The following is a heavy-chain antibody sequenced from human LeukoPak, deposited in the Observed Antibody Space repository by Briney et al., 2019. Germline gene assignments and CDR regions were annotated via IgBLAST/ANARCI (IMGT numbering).Heavy chain of an antibody. CDR1: GYTFTGYY. CDR3: ARGGCSSTSCYNEANWFDP. CDR2: INPNSGGT. Sequence: ASVKVSCKASGYTFTGYYMHWVRQAPGQGLEWMGWINPNSGGTNYAQKFQGRVTTTRDTSISTAYMELSRLRSDDTAVYYCARGGCSSTSCYNEANWFDPWGQGTLVTVSS. J-gene: IGHJ5*02. D-gene: IGHD2-2*02. V-gene: IGHV1-2*02.